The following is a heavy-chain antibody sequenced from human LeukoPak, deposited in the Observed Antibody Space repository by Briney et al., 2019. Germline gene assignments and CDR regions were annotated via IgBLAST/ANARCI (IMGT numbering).Heavy chain of an antibody. Sequence: ASVKVSCKASGYTFTGYYMHWVRQAPGQGLEWMGWINPNSGGTNYAQKFQGWVTMTRDTSISTAYMELSRLRSDDTAVYYCARGRGAYGQQLVQYYFDYWGQGTLVTVSS. CDR2: INPNSGGT. J-gene: IGHJ4*02. D-gene: IGHD6-13*01. CDR3: ARGRGAYGQQLVQYYFDY. V-gene: IGHV1-2*04. CDR1: GYTFTGYY.